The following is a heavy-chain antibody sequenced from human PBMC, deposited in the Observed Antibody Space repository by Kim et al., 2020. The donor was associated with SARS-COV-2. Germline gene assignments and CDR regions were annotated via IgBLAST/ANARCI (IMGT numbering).Heavy chain of an antibody. Sequence: GESLKISCQTSGYTFGNYWIAWVRQMPGRGLEWMGIISPGGSDTRYSPSFQGQVTMSVDRSTSSAYLYWCSLKASDSALYFCARLEDGGYYYIKYWGQGT. J-gene: IGHJ4*02. CDR3: ARLEDGGYYYIKY. CDR1: GYTFGNYW. D-gene: IGHD3-22*01. V-gene: IGHV5-51*01. CDR2: ISPGGSDT.